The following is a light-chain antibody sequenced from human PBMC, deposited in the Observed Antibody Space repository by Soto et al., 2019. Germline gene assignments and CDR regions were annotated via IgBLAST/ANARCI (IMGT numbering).Light chain of an antibody. CDR3: SSYTSSSTPYV. J-gene: IGLJ1*01. V-gene: IGLV2-14*03. Sequence: QSALTQPASVSGSPGQSITISCTGTNSDVGGYTYVSWYQQHPGKAPKLMIYDVSNRPSGVSNRFSGSKSGNTASLTISGSQADDEADYYCSSYTSSSTPYVFGTGTKLTVL. CDR2: DVS. CDR1: NSDVGGYTY.